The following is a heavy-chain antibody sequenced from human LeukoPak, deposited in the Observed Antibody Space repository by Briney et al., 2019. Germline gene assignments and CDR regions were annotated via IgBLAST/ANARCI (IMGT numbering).Heavy chain of an antibody. Sequence: ASVKVSCKASGGTFSSYAISWVRQAPGQGLEWMGGIIPIFGTANYAQKFQGRVTITADESTSTAYMELCSLRSEDTAVYYCARGGYSYGSYGYYGMDVWGQGTTVTVSS. CDR3: ARGGYSYGSYGYYGMDV. V-gene: IGHV1-69*13. D-gene: IGHD5-18*01. CDR1: GGTFSSYA. CDR2: IIPIFGTA. J-gene: IGHJ6*02.